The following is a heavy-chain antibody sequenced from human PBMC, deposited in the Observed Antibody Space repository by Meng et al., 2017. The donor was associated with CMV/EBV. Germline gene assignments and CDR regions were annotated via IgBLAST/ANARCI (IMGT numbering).Heavy chain of an antibody. J-gene: IGHJ4*02. CDR2: INSDGSST. D-gene: IGHD2-2*01. V-gene: IGHV3-74*01. CDR1: GLTFSSYW. CDR3: ARDKGSTGPPFDY. Sequence: CAASGLTFSSYWMHWVRQAPGKGLVWVSRINSDGSSTSYADSVKGRFTISRDNAKNTLYLQMNSLRAEDTAVYYCARDKGSTGPPFDYWGQGTLVTVSS.